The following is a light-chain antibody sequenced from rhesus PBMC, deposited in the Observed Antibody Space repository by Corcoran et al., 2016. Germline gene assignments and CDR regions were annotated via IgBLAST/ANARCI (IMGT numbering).Light chain of an antibody. CDR1: QTISSY. J-gene: IGKJ1*01. CDR2: AAS. V-gene: IGKV1-44*02. CDR3: QQHNSHPPT. Sequence: DIQMTQSPSSLSASVGDRVTITCRASQTISSYLAWYQQQPEKVPKLLFYAASSLESGVPSRFSGSGSGTEFTLTISSLQPADFATYYCQQHNSHPPTFGQGTKVEIK.